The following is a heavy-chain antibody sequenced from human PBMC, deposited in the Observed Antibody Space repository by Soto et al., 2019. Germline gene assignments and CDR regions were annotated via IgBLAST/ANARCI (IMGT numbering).Heavy chain of an antibody. CDR2: IGTAGDT. CDR3: ARAHHIYCSGGSCYSGGMDV. V-gene: IGHV3-13*01. Sequence: EVQLVESGGGLVQPGGSLRLSCAASGFTFSSYDMHWVRQATGKGLEWVSAIGTAGDTYYPGSVKGRFTISRENAKNSLYLQMNSLRAEDTAVYYCARAHHIYCSGGSCYSGGMDVWGQGTTVTVSS. CDR1: GFTFSSYD. J-gene: IGHJ6*02. D-gene: IGHD2-15*01.